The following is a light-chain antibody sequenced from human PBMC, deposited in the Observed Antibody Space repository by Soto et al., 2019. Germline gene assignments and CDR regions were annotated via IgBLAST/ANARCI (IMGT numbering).Light chain of an antibody. CDR3: QSYDSSLSGGV. J-gene: IGLJ3*02. CDR2: GNT. Sequence: QSVLTQPPSVSGAPGQRVTISCTASSSNIGAGYDVHWYQQLPGTAPKLLIYGNTNRPSGVPDRFSGSKSGTSASLAITGLQAEDEADYYCQSYDSSLSGGVFGGGTKVTVL. CDR1: SSNIGAGYD. V-gene: IGLV1-40*01.